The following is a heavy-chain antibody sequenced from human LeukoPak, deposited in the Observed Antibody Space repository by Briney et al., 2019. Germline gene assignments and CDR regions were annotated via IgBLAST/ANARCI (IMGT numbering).Heavy chain of an antibody. V-gene: IGHV1-18*01. D-gene: IGHD3-9*01. CDR2: ISAYNGNT. CDR3: ARDKGQYDILTAYQYYFDY. J-gene: IGHJ4*02. CDR1: GYTFTSYG. Sequence: GASVKVSCKASGYTFTSYGISWVRQAPGQGLEWMGWISAYNGNTNYAQKLQGRVTMTTDTSTSTAYMELRSLRSDDTAVYYCARDKGQYDILTAYQYYFDYWGQGTLVTVSS.